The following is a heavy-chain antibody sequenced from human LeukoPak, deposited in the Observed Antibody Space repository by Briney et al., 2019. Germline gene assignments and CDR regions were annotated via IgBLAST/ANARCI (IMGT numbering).Heavy chain of an antibody. CDR2: ISGSGGST. V-gene: IGHV3-23*01. J-gene: IGHJ4*02. CDR1: GFTFSNCA. D-gene: IGHD2-15*01. Sequence: GGSLRLSCAASGFTFSNCAMSWVRQAPGKGLEWVSVISGSGGSTYYADSVKGRFTISRDNSKNTLFLQMNSLRAEDTAVYYCAKGILSVNDYWGQGTLVTVSS. CDR3: AKGILSVNDY.